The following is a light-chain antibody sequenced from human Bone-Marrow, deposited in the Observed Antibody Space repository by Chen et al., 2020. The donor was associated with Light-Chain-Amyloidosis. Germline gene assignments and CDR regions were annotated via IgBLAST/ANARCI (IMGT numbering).Light chain of an antibody. CDR1: SSNIGSNY. V-gene: IGLV1-47*01. Sequence: QSVLTQPPSASGTPGQRVNISCSGSSSNIGSNYVYWYQQLPGTAPKLLIYRNNQRPSGVPDRFSGSKSGNTASLTISGLQAEDEAHYYCSSYTSNNTWVFGGGTKLTVL. CDR2: RNN. CDR3: SSYTSNNTWV. J-gene: IGLJ3*02.